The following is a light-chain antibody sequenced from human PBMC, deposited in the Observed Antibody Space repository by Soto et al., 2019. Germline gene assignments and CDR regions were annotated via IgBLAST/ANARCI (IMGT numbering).Light chain of an antibody. Sequence: EIVLTQSPATLPLSPGERATLSCRASRSVSSYLAWYQQKPGQAPRLLIYDASNRTTGIPARFSGSGSGTDFTLTISSLEPEDFAVYYCQQRSNWPPGRTFGQGTKVEIK. CDR1: RSVSSY. V-gene: IGKV3-11*01. CDR3: QQRSNWPPGRT. J-gene: IGKJ1*01. CDR2: DAS.